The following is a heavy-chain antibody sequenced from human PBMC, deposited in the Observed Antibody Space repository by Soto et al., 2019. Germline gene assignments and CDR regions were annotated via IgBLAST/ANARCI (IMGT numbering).Heavy chain of an antibody. CDR3: AKGSFPPAIVRPQYSSSWYAFDI. V-gene: IGHV3-23*01. D-gene: IGHD6-13*01. CDR2: ISGSGGST. CDR1: GFTFSSYA. J-gene: IGHJ3*02. Sequence: GGSLRLSCAASGFTFSSYAMSWVRQAPGKGLEWVSAISGSGGSTYYADSVKGRFTISRDNSKNTLYLQMNSLRAEDTAVYYCAKGSFPPAIVRPQYSSSWYAFDIWGQGTMVTVSS.